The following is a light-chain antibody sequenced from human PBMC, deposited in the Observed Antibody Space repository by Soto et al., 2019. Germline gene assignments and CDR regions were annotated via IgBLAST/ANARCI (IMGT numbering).Light chain of an antibody. CDR2: GNN. CDR3: QSFETMLSGSV. CDR1: SSNIWADFD. V-gene: IGLV1-40*01. Sequence: QSVLTHPPSVSGAPGQRVTISCTGSSSNIWADFDVHWYQQVPGRAPRLLIYGNNKRPSRVPDRFSGSKSVASASLAITGLQAGAEADYYCQSFETMLSGSVFGTGTKVTVL. J-gene: IGLJ1*01.